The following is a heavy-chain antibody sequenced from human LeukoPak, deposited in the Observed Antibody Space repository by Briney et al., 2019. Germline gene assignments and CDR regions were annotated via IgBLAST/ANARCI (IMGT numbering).Heavy chain of an antibody. J-gene: IGHJ4*02. V-gene: IGHV3-15*01. CDR3: ARALRVSITGTTNYDY. CDR2: IKSKTDGGTT. D-gene: IGHD1-7*01. CDR1: GFTFSNAW. Sequence: GGSLRLSCAASGFTFSNAWMSWVRQAPGKGLEWVGRIKSKTDGGTTDYAAPVKGRFTISRDDSKNTLYLQMNSLRAEDTAVYYCARALRVSITGTTNYDYWGQGTLVTVSS.